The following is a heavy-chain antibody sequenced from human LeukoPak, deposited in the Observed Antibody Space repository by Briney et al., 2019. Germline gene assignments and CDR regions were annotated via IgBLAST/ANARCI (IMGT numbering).Heavy chain of an antibody. CDR3: AKDLIAARGYFDY. V-gene: IGHV3-30*02. D-gene: IGHD6-6*01. CDR2: IRYDGSNK. CDR1: GFTFSSYA. Sequence: GGSLRLSCAASGFTFSSYAMSWVRQAPGKGLEWVAFIRYDGSNKYYADSVKGRFTISRDNSKNTLYLQMNSLRAEDTAVYYCAKDLIAARGYFDYWGQGTPVTVSS. J-gene: IGHJ4*02.